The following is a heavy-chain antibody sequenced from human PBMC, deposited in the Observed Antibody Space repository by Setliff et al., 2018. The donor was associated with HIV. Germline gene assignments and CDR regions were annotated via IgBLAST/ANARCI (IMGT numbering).Heavy chain of an antibody. CDR1: GYSISSGYY. CDR3: GRQAWDHQSSGYFVDY. D-gene: IGHD6-19*01. J-gene: IGHJ4*02. CDR2: IYQTGTT. V-gene: IGHV4-38-2*02. Sequence: PSETXSLTCTVSGYSISSGYYWGWIRQPPGKGLEWIGSIYQTGTTNYNPSLKSRVIISLDMSKNQFSLKLTSVTAADTAVYYCGRQAWDHQSSGYFVDYWGQGTLVTVSS.